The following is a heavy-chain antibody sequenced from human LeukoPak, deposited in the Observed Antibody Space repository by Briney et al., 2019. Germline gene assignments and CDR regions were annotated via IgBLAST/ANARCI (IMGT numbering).Heavy chain of an antibody. Sequence: PSETLSLTCAVYGGPFSGYYWSWIRQPPGKGLEWIGEINHSGSTNYNPSLKSRVTISVDTSKNQFSLKLSSVTAADTAVYYCARSRSKYYFDYWGQGTLVTVSS. D-gene: IGHD6-6*01. V-gene: IGHV4-34*01. CDR3: ARSRSKYYFDY. CDR1: GGPFSGYY. CDR2: INHSGST. J-gene: IGHJ4*02.